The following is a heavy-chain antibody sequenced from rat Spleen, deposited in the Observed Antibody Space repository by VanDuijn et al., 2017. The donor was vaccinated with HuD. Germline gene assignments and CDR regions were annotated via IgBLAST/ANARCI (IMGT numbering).Heavy chain of an antibody. D-gene: IGHD1-12*03. CDR2: IWGNGNT. V-gene: IGHV2S61*01. CDR1: GFSLSSYG. Sequence: QVQLKESGPGLVKPSETLSLTCTVSGFSLSSYGVIWVRQPPGKGLEWMGVIWGNGNTNYKSPLKSRLSISKDTYKSQVFLKMNNLQTEDTAMYFCATQHYYDGYYRDYWGQGVMVTVSS. J-gene: IGHJ2*01. CDR3: ATQHYYDGYYRDY.